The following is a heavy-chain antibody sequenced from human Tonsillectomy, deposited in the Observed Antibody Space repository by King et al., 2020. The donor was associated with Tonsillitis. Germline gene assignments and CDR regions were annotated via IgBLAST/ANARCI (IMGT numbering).Heavy chain of an antibody. CDR2: MSYDGTNK. V-gene: IGHV3-30-3*01. CDR1: GFTFSSFA. CDR3: ARGPFRDGYNLAY. Sequence: QLVQYGGGVVQPGRSLRLSCAASGFTFSSFAVHWVRQAPGKGLEWVALMSYDGTNKYYADSVKGRFTISRDNSKNTLYLQIYSLRAEDTAVYYCARGPFRDGYNLAYWGQGTLVTVSS. J-gene: IGHJ4*02. D-gene: IGHD5-24*01.